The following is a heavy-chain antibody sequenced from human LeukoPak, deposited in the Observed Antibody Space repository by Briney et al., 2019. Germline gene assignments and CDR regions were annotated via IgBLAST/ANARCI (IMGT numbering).Heavy chain of an antibody. J-gene: IGHJ4*02. CDR1: GFSLSTSGVG. D-gene: IGHD2-8*02. CDR2: IYWDDDK. Sequence: SGPTLVNPTQTLTLTCTFSGFSLSTSGVGVNWIRQPPGKALEWLALIYWDDDKRYSPSLKSRLTITKDTSKNQVVLIMTNMDPVDTATYYCAHSLSQSIGIQYWFHAAFDYWGQGTLVTVSS. CDR3: AHSLSQSIGIQYWFHAAFDY. V-gene: IGHV2-5*02.